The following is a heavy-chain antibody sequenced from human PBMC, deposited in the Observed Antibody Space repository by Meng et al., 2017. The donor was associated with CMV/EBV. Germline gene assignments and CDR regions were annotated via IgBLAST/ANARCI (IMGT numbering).Heavy chain of an antibody. J-gene: IGHJ3*02. CDR3: ARRGGKYESNARLGAFDI. Sequence: GGSLRLSCAASGFTFSNYCMSWVRQAPGKGLEWVANINQDGSEKYYVDSVKGRFTISRDNAKNSLYLQMNSLRAEDTAVYYCARRGGKYESNARLGAFDIWGQGTMVTV. CDR2: INQDGSEK. D-gene: IGHD3-22*01. V-gene: IGHV3-7*01. CDR1: GFTFSNYC.